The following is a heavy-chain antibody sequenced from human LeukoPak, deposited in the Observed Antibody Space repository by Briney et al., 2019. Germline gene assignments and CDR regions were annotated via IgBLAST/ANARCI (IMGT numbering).Heavy chain of an antibody. V-gene: IGHV3-7*01. Sequence: GGSLRLSCAASGFTFSNYWMSWVRQAPGKGLEWVANIEQVGTEKYYMDSVKGRLTISRDNAKNSLYLQMNSLRAEDTAVYYCAADWPLDYWGQGTLVTVSS. CDR2: IEQVGTEK. D-gene: IGHD3/OR15-3a*01. CDR3: AADWPLDY. CDR1: GFTFSNYW. J-gene: IGHJ4*02.